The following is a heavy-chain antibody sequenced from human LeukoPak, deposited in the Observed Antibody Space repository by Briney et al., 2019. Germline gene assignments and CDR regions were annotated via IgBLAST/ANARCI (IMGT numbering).Heavy chain of an antibody. J-gene: IGHJ4*02. V-gene: IGHV3-7*01. CDR3: ARARRYLGYCSGGSCYGYFDY. Sequence: PGGSLRLSCAPSGFTPSSYWMSWVRPAPGKGLEWVANIKQDVREKYYVDSVKDRFTISKDNAKNSLYLQMNSLRAEDTAVYYCARARRYLGYCSGGSCYGYFDYWGQGTLVTVSS. CDR1: GFTPSSYW. D-gene: IGHD2-15*01. CDR2: IKQDVREK.